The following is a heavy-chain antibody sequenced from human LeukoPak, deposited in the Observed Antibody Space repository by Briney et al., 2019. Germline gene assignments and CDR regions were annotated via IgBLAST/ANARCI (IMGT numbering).Heavy chain of an antibody. CDR1: GFIVSSNY. CDR2: IHSGGTT. CDR3: AREASGGGDYY. Sequence: GGSLRLSCAASGFIVSSNYMSWVRQAPGKGLEWVSVIHSGGTTFYADSVKGRFTISRDNSKNTLFLQMDSLKAEDTAVYYCAREASGGGDYYWGQGTLVTVSS. D-gene: IGHD2-21*02. J-gene: IGHJ4*02. V-gene: IGHV3-53*01.